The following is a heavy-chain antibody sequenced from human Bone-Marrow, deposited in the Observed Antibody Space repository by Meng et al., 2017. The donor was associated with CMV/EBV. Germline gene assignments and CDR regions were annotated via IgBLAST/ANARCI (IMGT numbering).Heavy chain of an antibody. D-gene: IGHD4-11*01. CDR2: INSDGSST. CDR1: GFTFSSYW. CDR3: ARDSGNYDFDY. V-gene: IGHV3-74*01. J-gene: IGHJ4*02. Sequence: GESLKISCAASGFTFSSYWMHWVRQAPGKGLVWVSRINSDGSSTSYADSVKGRFTISRDNAKNTLYLQMNSLRAEDTAVYYCARDSGNYDFDYWGQGTLVNVAS.